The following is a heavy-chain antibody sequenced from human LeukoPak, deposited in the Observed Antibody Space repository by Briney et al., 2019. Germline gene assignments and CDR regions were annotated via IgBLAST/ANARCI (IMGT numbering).Heavy chain of an antibody. CDR3: TRRRGIAAADGDY. CDR2: IRSKANSYAT. CDR1: GFTFSGSA. J-gene: IGHJ4*02. D-gene: IGHD6-13*01. V-gene: IGHV3-73*01. Sequence: GGSLKLSCAASGFTFSGSAMHWVRQASGKGLEWVGRIRSKANSYATAYAASVKGRFTISRDDSKNTAYLQMNSLKTEDTAVYYCTRRRGIAAADGDYWGQGTLVTVSS.